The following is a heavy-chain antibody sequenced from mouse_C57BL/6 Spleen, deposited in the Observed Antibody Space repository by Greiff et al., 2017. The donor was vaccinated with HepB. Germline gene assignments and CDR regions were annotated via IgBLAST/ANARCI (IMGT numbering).Heavy chain of an antibody. CDR2: IHPNSGST. CDR1: GYTFTSYW. V-gene: IGHV1-64*01. CDR3: ARGHYGSPDYFDY. J-gene: IGHJ2*01. Sequence: QVQLQQPGAELVKPGASVKLSCKASGYTFTSYWMHWVKQRPGQGLEWIGMIHPNSGSTNYNEKFKSKATLTVDKSSSTAYMQLSSLTSEDAAVYYCARGHYGSPDYFDYWGQGTTLTVSS. D-gene: IGHD1-1*01.